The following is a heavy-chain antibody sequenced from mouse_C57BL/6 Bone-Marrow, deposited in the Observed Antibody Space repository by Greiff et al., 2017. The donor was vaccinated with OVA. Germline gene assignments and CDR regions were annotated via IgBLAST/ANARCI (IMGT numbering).Heavy chain of an antibody. CDR2: IDPENGDT. CDR3: TLGWLLRAMDY. Sequence: EVKLQESGAELVRPGASVKLSCTASGFNIKDDYMHWVKQRPEQGLEWIGWIDPENGDTEYASKFQGKATITADTSSNTAYLQLSSLTSEDTAVYYCTLGWLLRAMDYWGQGTSVTVCS. J-gene: IGHJ4*01. D-gene: IGHD2-3*01. V-gene: IGHV14-4*01. CDR1: GFNIKDDY.